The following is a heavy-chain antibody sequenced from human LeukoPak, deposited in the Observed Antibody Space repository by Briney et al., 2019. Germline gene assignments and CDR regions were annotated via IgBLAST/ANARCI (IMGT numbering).Heavy chain of an antibody. J-gene: IGHJ4*02. Sequence: SETLSLTCAVYGGSFSGYYWSWIRQPPGKGLEWLGEINHSGSTNYNPSLKSRVTISVDTSKSQFSLKLSSVTAADTAVYYCELAQYSYGTFFDYWGQGTLVTVSS. D-gene: IGHD5-18*01. CDR3: ELAQYSYGTFFDY. CDR1: GGSFSGYY. CDR2: INHSGST. V-gene: IGHV4-34*01.